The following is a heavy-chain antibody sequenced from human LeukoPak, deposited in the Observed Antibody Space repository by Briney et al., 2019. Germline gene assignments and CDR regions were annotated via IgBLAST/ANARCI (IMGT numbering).Heavy chain of an antibody. V-gene: IGHV6-1*01. D-gene: IGHD1-7*01. CDR1: GDSVSSNSAA. CDR3: ARVGFNWNYDQWFDP. Sequence: SQTLSLTCAISGDSVSSNSAAWNWIRQSPSRGLEWLGRTYYRSKWYNDYAVSVKNRITINPDTSKNQFSLQLNSVTPEDTAVYYCARVGFNWNYDQWFDPWGQGTLVTVSS. CDR2: TYYRSKWYN. J-gene: IGHJ5*02.